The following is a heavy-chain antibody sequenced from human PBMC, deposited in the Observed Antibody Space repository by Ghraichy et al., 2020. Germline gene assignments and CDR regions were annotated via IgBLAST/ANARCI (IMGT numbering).Heavy chain of an antibody. Sequence: SETLSLTCAVYGGSFSGYYWSWIRQPPGKGLEWIGEINHSGSTNYNPSLKSRVTISVDTSKNQFSLKLSSVTAADTAVYYCARGPGDRGITYYYYGMDVWGQGTTVTVSS. CDR2: INHSGST. D-gene: IGHD5-18*01. V-gene: IGHV4-34*01. CDR1: GGSFSGYY. CDR3: ARGPGDRGITYYYYGMDV. J-gene: IGHJ6*02.